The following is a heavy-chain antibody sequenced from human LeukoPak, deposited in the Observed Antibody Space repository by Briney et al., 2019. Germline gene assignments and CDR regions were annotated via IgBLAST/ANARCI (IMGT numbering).Heavy chain of an antibody. Sequence: PGGSLRLSCAASGFSVSNNYMSWVRQAPGKGLEGASVIYSRGATYYADSVKGRFTISRDNSKNTLYLQMNSLRVEDTAVYYCAARNYWGQGTLVTVSS. CDR3: AARNY. CDR2: IYSRGAT. D-gene: IGHD1-14*01. CDR1: GFSVSNNY. V-gene: IGHV3-53*01. J-gene: IGHJ4*02.